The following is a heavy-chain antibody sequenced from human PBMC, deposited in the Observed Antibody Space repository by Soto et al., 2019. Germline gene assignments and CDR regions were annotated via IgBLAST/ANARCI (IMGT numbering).Heavy chain of an antibody. CDR1: GGSISSGGYY. V-gene: IGHV4-31*03. J-gene: IGHJ5*02. Sequence: SETLSLTCTVSGGSISSGGYYWSWIRQHPGKGLEWIGYIYYSGSTYYNPSLKSRVTISVDTSKNQFSLKLSSVTAADTAVYYCARLWFGDFNWFDPWGQGTLVTVSS. D-gene: IGHD3-10*01. CDR3: ARLWFGDFNWFDP. CDR2: IYYSGST.